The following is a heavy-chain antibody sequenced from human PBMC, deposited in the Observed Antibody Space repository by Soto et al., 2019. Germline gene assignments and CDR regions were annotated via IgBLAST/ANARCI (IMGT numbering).Heavy chain of an antibody. V-gene: IGHV2-5*02. Sequence: QITLKESGPTLVKPTQTLTLSCTFSGFFLDTSGAAVGWIRQPPGKGLEWLSDIYWDDDKRSSPSLRTTLTITKDTAKNQVVLTMTNRDPVDTATYYCAHKHRDSGGHFDDWGQGTLVTVSS. D-gene: IGHD3-10*01. CDR3: AHKHRDSGGHFDD. J-gene: IGHJ4*02. CDR2: IYWDDDK. CDR1: GFFLDTSGAA.